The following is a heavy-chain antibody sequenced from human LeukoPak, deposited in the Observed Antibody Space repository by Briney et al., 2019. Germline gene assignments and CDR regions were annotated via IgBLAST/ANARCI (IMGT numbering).Heavy chain of an antibody. Sequence: GASVKVSCKASGYTFTSYYMHWVRQAPGQGLEWMGIINPSGGSTSYALKFQGRVTMTRDMSTSTVYMELSSLRSEDTAVYYCAREGDIVLMVYAIAGRGFDYWGQGTLVTVSS. J-gene: IGHJ4*02. V-gene: IGHV1-46*01. CDR2: INPSGGST. CDR1: GYTFTSYY. D-gene: IGHD2-8*01. CDR3: AREGDIVLMVYAIAGRGFDY.